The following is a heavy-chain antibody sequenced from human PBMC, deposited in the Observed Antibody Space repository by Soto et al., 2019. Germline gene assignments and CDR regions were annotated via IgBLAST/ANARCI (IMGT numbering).Heavy chain of an antibody. J-gene: IGHJ4*02. V-gene: IGHV3-48*01. CDR3: ARGNYVWGSYNFYFDY. CDR2: ISSSSSTI. CDR1: GFTFSSYS. Sequence: GGSLRLSCAASGFTFSSYSMNWVRQAPGKGLEWVSYISSSSSTIYYADSVKGRFTISRDNAKNSLYLQMNSLRAEDTAVYYCARGNYVWGSYNFYFDYWGQGTLVTVSS. D-gene: IGHD3-16*01.